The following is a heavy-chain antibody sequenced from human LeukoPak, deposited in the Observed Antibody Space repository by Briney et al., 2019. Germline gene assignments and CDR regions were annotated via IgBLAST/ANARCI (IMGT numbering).Heavy chain of an antibody. J-gene: IGHJ4*02. D-gene: IGHD6-13*01. CDR1: GFSLNSYW. V-gene: IGHV3-74*03. Sequence: GGSLRLSCEAYGFSLNSYWMHWVRQAPGEGPVWVSRISVDGRSTAYADSVKGRVTISRDNAKNTLYLGMNSLRADDTAVYYCAREGYSTGWYFFDNWGRGTRVTVSS. CDR2: ISVDGRST. CDR3: AREGYSTGWYFFDN.